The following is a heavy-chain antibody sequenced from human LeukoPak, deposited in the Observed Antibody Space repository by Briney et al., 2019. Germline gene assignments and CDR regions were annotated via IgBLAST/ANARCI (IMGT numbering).Heavy chain of an antibody. CDR1: GFTFSSYG. CDR2: ISGSGGST. CDR3: AKWNVNYYDSSGYYDAFDI. V-gene: IGHV3-23*01. D-gene: IGHD3-22*01. Sequence: GGSLRLSCAASGFTFSSYGMSWVRQAPGKGPEWVSAISGSGGSTYYADSVKGRFTISRDNSKNTLYLQMNSLRAEDTAVYYCAKWNVNYYDSSGYYDAFDIWGQGTMVTVSS. J-gene: IGHJ3*02.